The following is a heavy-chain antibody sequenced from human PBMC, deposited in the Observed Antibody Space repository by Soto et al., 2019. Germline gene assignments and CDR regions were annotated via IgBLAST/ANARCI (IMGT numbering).Heavy chain of an antibody. J-gene: IGHJ4*02. CDR2: NSSSSSYI. D-gene: IGHD3-3*01. V-gene: IGHV3-21*01. CDR3: ASLTYSNLWPGYNLDCAY. CDR1: GFTLRRYC. Sequence: GGALRQPCGGSGFTLRRYCKNWGRPAQGKGLEWVSSNSSSSSYIYYADSVKGRFTISRDNAKHSLYLQMNSLRAEDTAVYYCASLTYSNLWPGYNLDCAYRGQ.